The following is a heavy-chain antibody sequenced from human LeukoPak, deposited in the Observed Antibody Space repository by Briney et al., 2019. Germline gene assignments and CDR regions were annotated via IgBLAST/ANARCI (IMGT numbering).Heavy chain of an antibody. CDR3: ARRRSSSWYGYFDY. J-gene: IGHJ4*02. V-gene: IGHV1-69*13. D-gene: IGHD6-13*01. Sequence: SVKVSCKASRGTFSSYAISWVRQAPGQGLEWRGGIIPIFGTANYAQKFQGRVTITADESTSTAYMELSSLRSEDTAVYYCARRRSSSWYGYFDYWGQGTLVTVSS. CDR2: IIPIFGTA. CDR1: RGTFSSYA.